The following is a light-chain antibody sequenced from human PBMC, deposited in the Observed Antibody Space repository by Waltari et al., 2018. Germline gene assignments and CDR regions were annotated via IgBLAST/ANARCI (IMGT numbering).Light chain of an antibody. Sequence: QSVLTQPPSASGTPGQRVTISCSGRAYNTGGNLVNWYQQLPGKAPKLLIYRSDLRPSGVPDRFSGSKSGTSASLAISGLQSEDEADYFCASWDDSLNGHWVFGGGTKVTVL. CDR1: AYNTGGNL. J-gene: IGLJ3*02. CDR3: ASWDDSLNGHWV. V-gene: IGLV1-44*01. CDR2: RSD.